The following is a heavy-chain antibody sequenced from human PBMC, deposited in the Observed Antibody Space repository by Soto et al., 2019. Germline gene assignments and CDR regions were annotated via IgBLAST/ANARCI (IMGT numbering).Heavy chain of an antibody. J-gene: IGHJ4*01. CDR2: IYPGDSDT. CDR1: TYSFTSYW. CDR3: AILILAAAPIDY. V-gene: IGHV5-51*01. Sequence: PGESLKISCKGSTYSFTSYWIGWVRQMPAKGLEWMGIIYPGDSDTRYSPSFQGQVTISADKSISTAYLQWSSLKASETAMYYCAILILAAAPIDYWGSGTLVTLSP. D-gene: IGHD6-13*01.